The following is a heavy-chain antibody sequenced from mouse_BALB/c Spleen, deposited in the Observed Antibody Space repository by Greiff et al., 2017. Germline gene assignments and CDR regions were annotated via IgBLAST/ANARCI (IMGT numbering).Heavy chain of an antibody. CDR1: GYSITSGYY. J-gene: IGHJ4*01. CDR2: ISYDGSN. CDR3: ANYYGSSYYAMDY. Sequence: DVKLQASGPGLVKPSQSLSLTCSVTGYSITSGYYWNWIRQFPGNKLEWMGYISYDGSNNYNPSLKNRISITRDTSKNQFFLKLNSVTTEDTATYYCANYYGSSYYAMDYWGQGTSVTVSS. V-gene: IGHV3-6*02. D-gene: IGHD1-1*01.